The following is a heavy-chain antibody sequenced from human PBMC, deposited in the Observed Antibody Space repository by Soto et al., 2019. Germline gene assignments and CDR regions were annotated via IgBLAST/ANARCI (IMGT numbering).Heavy chain of an antibody. D-gene: IGHD3-22*01. CDR2: ISSSSSTI. Sequence: GGSLRLSCAASGFTFSTYSMNWVRQAPGKGLEWVSYISSSSSTIFYTDSVKGRFTVSRDNAKNSLYLQMNSLRAEDTAVYYCAEGGHYYDSSGYVALDAFDIWGQGTMVTVSS. V-gene: IGHV3-48*01. CDR3: AEGGHYYDSSGYVALDAFDI. CDR1: GFTFSTYS. J-gene: IGHJ3*02.